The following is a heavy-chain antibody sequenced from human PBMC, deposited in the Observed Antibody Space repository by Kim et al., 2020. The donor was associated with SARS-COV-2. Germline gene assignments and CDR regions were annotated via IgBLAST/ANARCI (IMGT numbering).Heavy chain of an antibody. V-gene: IGHV3-23*01. Sequence: GGSLRLSCAASGFSFSGYGMSWVRQAPGKGLEWVSGISPGGDITYYADSVKGRFSISRDNSKNTLFLQMKSLRAEDTAVYYCAKRADSNGGYVEDYWGQGILVTVSS. CDR3: AKRADSNGGYVEDY. D-gene: IGHD5-12*01. CDR1: GFSFSGYG. CDR2: ISPGGDIT. J-gene: IGHJ4*02.